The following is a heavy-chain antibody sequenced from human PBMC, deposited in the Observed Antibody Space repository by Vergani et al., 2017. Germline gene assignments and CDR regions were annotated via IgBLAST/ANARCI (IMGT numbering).Heavy chain of an antibody. CDR1: GFTFSNAW. Sequence: EVQLVESGGGLVKPGGSLRLSCAASGFTFSNAWMSWVRQAPGKGLEWVGRIKSKTDGGTTDYAAPVKGRFTISRDDSKNTLYLQMNSLKTEDTAVYYCTNGRVAYYDSSGYRLALYYYYGMDVWGEGTTVTVSS. CDR3: TNGRVAYYDSSGYRLALYYYYGMDV. D-gene: IGHD3-22*01. J-gene: IGHJ6*04. V-gene: IGHV3-15*01. CDR2: IKSKTDGGTT.